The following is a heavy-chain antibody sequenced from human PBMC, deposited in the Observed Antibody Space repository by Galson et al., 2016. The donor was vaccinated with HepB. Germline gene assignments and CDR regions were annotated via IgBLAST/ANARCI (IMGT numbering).Heavy chain of an antibody. V-gene: IGHV2-5*02. Sequence: PALVKPTQTLTLACTFSRFSLTTNVGVGWIRQPPGKALEWLAMIYWDDDKRYSPSLKSRLSVTKDTSKNQVVFTMSNMDPVDTATYYCAHRRESVVVLGGWFDSWGQGILVTVSS. CDR1: RFSLTTNVG. D-gene: IGHD3-22*01. J-gene: IGHJ5*01. CDR3: AHRRESVVVLGGWFDS. CDR2: IYWDDDK.